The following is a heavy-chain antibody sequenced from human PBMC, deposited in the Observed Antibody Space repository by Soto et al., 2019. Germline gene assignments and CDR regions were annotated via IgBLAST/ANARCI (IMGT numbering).Heavy chain of an antibody. CDR3: ARPLLSDGVVRAYGMDV. J-gene: IGHJ6*02. CDR2: INTNTGNP. Sequence: ASVKVSCKASGYTFTSYYMHWVRQAPGQGLEWMGWINTNTGNPTYAQGFTGRFVFSLDTSVSTAYLQICSLKAEDTAVYYCARPLLSDGVVRAYGMDVWGQGTTVTVSS. CDR1: GYTFTSYY. V-gene: IGHV7-4-1*01. D-gene: IGHD3-3*01.